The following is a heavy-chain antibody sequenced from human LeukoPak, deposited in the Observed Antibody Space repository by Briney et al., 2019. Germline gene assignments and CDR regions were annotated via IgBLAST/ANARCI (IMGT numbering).Heavy chain of an antibody. Sequence: PSETLSLTCTVSGRSINSYYWSWIRQPPGKGLEWIGYIYFTGTTNYNPSLESRVTMSVDTSKNQFSLKLSSVTAADTAVYFCARSPGVWPALDYWGPGTLVTVSS. V-gene: IGHV4-59*01. J-gene: IGHJ4*02. CDR2: IYFTGTT. CDR3: ARSPGVWPALDY. D-gene: IGHD2-21*01. CDR1: GRSINSYY.